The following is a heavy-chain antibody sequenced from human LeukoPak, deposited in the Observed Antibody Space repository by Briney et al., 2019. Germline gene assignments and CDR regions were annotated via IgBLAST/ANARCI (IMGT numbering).Heavy chain of an antibody. V-gene: IGHV3-23*01. CDR2: ITGSGGNT. CDR3: AKWGDYDVLTGYYVSDY. Sequence: GASLRLSCAASGFTFSNYAMSWVRQAPGKGLEWVSAITGSGGNTYYADSVKGRFTISRDNSKNTLYLQMNSLRAEDTTVYYCAKWGDYDVLTGYYVSDYWGQGTLVTVSS. J-gene: IGHJ4*02. CDR1: GFTFSNYA. D-gene: IGHD3-9*01.